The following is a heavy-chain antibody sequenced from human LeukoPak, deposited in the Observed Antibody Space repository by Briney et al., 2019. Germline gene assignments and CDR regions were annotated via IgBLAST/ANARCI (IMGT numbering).Heavy chain of an antibody. J-gene: IGHJ4*02. CDR1: GFTFSSYG. D-gene: IGHD3-3*01. CDR3: AREYYDFWSGPYYFDY. Sequence: PGGSLRLSCAASGFTFSSYGMHWVRQAPGKGLEWVAVIWYDVSNKYYADSVKGRFTISRDNSKNTLYLQMNSLRAEDTAVYYCAREYYDFWSGPYYFDYWGQGTLVTVSS. CDR2: IWYDVSNK. V-gene: IGHV3-33*01.